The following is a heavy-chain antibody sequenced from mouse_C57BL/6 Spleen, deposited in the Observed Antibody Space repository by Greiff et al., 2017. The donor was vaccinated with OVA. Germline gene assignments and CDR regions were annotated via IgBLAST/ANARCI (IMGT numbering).Heavy chain of an antibody. D-gene: IGHD2-2*01. CDR2: IWRGGST. Sequence: VKLQESGPGLVQPSQSLSITCTVSGFSLTSYGVHWVRQSPGKGLEWLGVIWRGGSTDYNAAFMSRLSITKDNSKSQVFFKMNSLQADDTAIYYCATYGYDEGDYAMDYWGQGTSVTVSS. V-gene: IGHV2-5*01. CDR1: GFSLTSYG. J-gene: IGHJ4*01. CDR3: ATYGYDEGDYAMDY.